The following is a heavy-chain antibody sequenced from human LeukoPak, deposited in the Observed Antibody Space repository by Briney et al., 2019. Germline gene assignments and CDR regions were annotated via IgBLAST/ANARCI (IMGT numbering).Heavy chain of an antibody. Sequence: SETLSLTCTVSGDSISSSYWNWIRQPPGKGLEWIGYFYYSGSTNYNPSLKSRVTISVDTSKNQFSLNLSSVTAADTAVYYCARRGGVRGYYGSGSYYYDYWGQGTLVSVSS. CDR1: GDSISSSY. CDR2: FYYSGST. V-gene: IGHV4-59*01. CDR3: ARRGGVRGYYGSGSYYYDY. J-gene: IGHJ4*02. D-gene: IGHD3-10*01.